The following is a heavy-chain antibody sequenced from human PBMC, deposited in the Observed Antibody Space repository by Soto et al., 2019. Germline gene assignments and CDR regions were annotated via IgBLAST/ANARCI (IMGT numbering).Heavy chain of an antibody. J-gene: IGHJ6*02. CDR2: INPADGYT. V-gene: IGHV1-3*01. CDR1: GYRLADYA. Sequence: ASVKVSCKASGYRLADYAIYLVRQAPGQKLEWMGWINPADGYTKYSQKFQDTVTITGDTSASTAYMGLSSLRSEDTAVYYCARDVGATSPYYYYGMDVWGQGTTVTVSS. D-gene: IGHD1-26*01. CDR3: ARDVGATSPYYYYGMDV.